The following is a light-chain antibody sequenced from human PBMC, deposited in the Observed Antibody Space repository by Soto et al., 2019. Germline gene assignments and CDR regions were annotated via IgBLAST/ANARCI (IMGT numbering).Light chain of an antibody. V-gene: IGKV1-9*01. CDR2: AAS. J-gene: IGKJ1*01. CDR3: QQRNSYPWT. CDR1: QGISSY. Sequence: GDRVTITCRANQGISSYLSWYQQKPGKAPKLLIYAASTLQRGVSSRFSGSGSGTEFTLTIRSLQLENFATYYCQQRNSYPWTFGQGTKVDIK.